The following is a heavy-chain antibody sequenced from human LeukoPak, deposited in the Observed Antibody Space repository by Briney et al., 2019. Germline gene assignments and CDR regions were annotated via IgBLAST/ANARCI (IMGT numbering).Heavy chain of an antibody. CDR2: IYHSGST. J-gene: IGHJ4*02. CDR3: ARNGDIVLMVYGAWSY. Sequence: PSETLSLTCAVSGYSISSGYYWGWIRQPPGKGLEWIGSIYHSGSTYYNPSLKSRVTISVDTSKNQFSRKLSSVTAADTAVYYCARNGDIVLMVYGAWSYWGQGTLVTVSS. CDR1: GYSISSGYY. D-gene: IGHD2-8*01. V-gene: IGHV4-38-2*01.